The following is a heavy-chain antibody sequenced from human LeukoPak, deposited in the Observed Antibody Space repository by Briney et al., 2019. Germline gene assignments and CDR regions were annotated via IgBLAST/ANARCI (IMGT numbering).Heavy chain of an antibody. CDR3: ARERWFGELLFDY. Sequence: GGSLRLSCAASGFTFDDYAMHWVRQVPGKGPEWVSGISWNSGSIVYADSVKGRFTISRDNAKNTLYLQMNSLRAEDTAVYYCARERWFGELLFDYWGQGTLVTVSS. CDR1: GFTFDDYA. V-gene: IGHV3-9*01. D-gene: IGHD3-10*01. CDR2: ISWNSGSI. J-gene: IGHJ4*02.